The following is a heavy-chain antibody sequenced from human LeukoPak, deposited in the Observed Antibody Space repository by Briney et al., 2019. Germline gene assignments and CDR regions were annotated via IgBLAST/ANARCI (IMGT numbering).Heavy chain of an antibody. J-gene: IGHJ4*02. Sequence: ASVKVSCKASGYTFTGYYMHWVRQAPGQGLEWMGWINPNSGGTNYAQKFQGRVTMTRDTSISTAYMELSRLRSDDTAVYYCARELFGDSSFDYWGQGTLVTVSS. CDR1: GYTFTGYY. D-gene: IGHD3-3*01. CDR2: INPNSGGT. CDR3: ARELFGDSSFDY. V-gene: IGHV1-2*02.